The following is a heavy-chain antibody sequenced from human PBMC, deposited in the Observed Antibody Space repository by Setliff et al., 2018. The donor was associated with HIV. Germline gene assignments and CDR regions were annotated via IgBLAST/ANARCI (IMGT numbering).Heavy chain of an antibody. CDR3: ARDSEWGSYIFWTFDI. V-gene: IGHV1-18*01. CDR1: GYTFTSYG. J-gene: IGHJ3*02. D-gene: IGHD1-26*01. Sequence: ASVKVSCKASGYTFTSYGISWVRQAPGQGLEWRGWISAYNVNTNYAQKLQGRVTMTTDTSTSTAYMELRSLRYDDTAVYYCARDSEWGSYIFWTFDIWGQGTMVTV. CDR2: ISAYNVNT.